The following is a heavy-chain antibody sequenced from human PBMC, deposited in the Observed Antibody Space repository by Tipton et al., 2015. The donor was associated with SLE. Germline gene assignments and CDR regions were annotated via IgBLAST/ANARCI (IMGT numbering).Heavy chain of an antibody. Sequence: TLSLTCTVSGGSISSYYWSWIRQPPGKGLEWIGEINHSGSTNYNPSLKSRVTISVDTSKNQFSLKLSSVTAADTAVYYCARSPLYYYGSGVWGQGTLVTVSS. J-gene: IGHJ4*02. D-gene: IGHD3-10*01. CDR3: ARSPLYYYGSGV. CDR2: INHSGST. CDR1: GGSISSYY. V-gene: IGHV4-34*01.